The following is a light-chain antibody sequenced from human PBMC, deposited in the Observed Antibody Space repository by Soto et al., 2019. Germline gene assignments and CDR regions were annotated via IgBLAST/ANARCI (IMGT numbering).Light chain of an antibody. Sequence: ETVMTQSPVTLSVSPGETATLSCRASQSVTRNLAWYQQKPGQPPRLLIYGASTRATGIPARFSGSGSGTSFTLTITSLQSEDFAVYYCQQYDNWPPYTFGQGTKLEIK. V-gene: IGKV3-15*01. CDR2: GAS. CDR1: QSVTRN. CDR3: QQYDNWPPYT. J-gene: IGKJ2*01.